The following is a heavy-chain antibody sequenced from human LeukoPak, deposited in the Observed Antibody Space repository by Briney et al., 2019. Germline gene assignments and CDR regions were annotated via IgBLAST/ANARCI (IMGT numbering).Heavy chain of an antibody. CDR2: IRYDGSNK. D-gene: IGHD6-6*01. J-gene: IGHJ4*02. CDR3: AKDLITTRPGSLDY. Sequence: GGSLRLSCAASGFTFSNSGMHWVRQAPGKGLEWVAFIRYDGSNKYYADSVKGRFTISRDNSKSTLYLQMNSLRTEDTAVYFCAKDLITTRPGSLDYWGQGTLVTVSS. V-gene: IGHV3-30*02. CDR1: GFTFSNSG.